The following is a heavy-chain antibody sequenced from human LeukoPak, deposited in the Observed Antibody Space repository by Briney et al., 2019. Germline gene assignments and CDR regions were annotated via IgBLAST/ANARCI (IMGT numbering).Heavy chain of an antibody. CDR1: GFTFSSYA. J-gene: IGHJ4*02. V-gene: IGHV3-30-3*01. Sequence: GGSLRLSCAASGFTFSSYAMHWVRQAPAQGLEWVAVISYDGSNKYYADSVKGRFSISRDTAKNSLYLQMNSLRAEDTAVYYCAKGGSSRPLAHWGQGTLVTVSS. CDR3: AKGGSSRPLAH. D-gene: IGHD1-1*01. CDR2: ISYDGSNK.